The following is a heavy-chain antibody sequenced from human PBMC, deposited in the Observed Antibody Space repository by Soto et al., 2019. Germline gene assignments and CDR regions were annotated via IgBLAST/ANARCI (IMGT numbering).Heavy chain of an antibody. Sequence: EVQLVESGGGLVQPGGSLRLSCAASGFTFSNYVMYWVRQAPGKGLEYVSAISGDGGDTYQANSVKGRFTISRDNSKNAVSLHLESLSAEDMAVYYCEREAVVGRSSNWYFDLWGRGTLVTVSS. CDR3: EREAVVGRSSNWYFDL. V-gene: IGHV3-64*01. CDR2: ISGDGGDT. D-gene: IGHD2-15*01. J-gene: IGHJ2*01. CDR1: GFTFSNYV.